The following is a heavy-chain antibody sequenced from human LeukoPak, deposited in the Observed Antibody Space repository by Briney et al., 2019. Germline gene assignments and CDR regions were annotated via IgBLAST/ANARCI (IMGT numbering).Heavy chain of an antibody. CDR3: ARDTFLGDGYTEDAFDI. CDR2: FDPEDGET. V-gene: IGHV1-24*01. CDR1: GYTLTELS. J-gene: IGHJ3*02. D-gene: IGHD5-24*01. Sequence: ASVKVSCKVSGYTLTELSMHWVRQAPGKGLEWMGGFDPEDGETIYAQKFQGRVTMTEDTSTDTAYMELSSLRSEDTAVYYCARDTFLGDGYTEDAFDIWGQGTMVTVSS.